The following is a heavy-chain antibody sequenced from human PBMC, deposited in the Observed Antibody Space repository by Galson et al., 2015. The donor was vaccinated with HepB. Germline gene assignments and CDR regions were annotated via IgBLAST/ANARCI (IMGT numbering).Heavy chain of an antibody. Sequence: SLRLSCAASGFTFSTYGPHWVRQAPGKGLEWVAVISYDGSNENYADAVKGRFTISRDNSKNTVYLQMNSLRAEDTAVYYCATDPVVVPAAIPGDDWGQGTLVTVSS. CDR3: ATDPVVVPAAIPGDD. CDR1: GFTFSTYG. CDR2: ISYDGSNE. J-gene: IGHJ4*02. D-gene: IGHD2-2*01. V-gene: IGHV3-30*03.